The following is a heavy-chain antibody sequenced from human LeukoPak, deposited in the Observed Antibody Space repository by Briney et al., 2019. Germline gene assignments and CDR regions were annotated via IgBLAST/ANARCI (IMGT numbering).Heavy chain of an antibody. J-gene: IGHJ4*02. Sequence: GGSLRLSCAASGFISSTYSMNWVRQAPGKGLDWVSYISSSGSTIYYADSVKGRFTISRDNAKNSLYLQMNSLRAEDTAVYYCAGGDYAVALLWYWGQGTLVTVSS. CDR1: GFISSTYS. V-gene: IGHV3-48*04. CDR2: ISSSGSTI. CDR3: AGGDYAVALLWY. D-gene: IGHD4-17*01.